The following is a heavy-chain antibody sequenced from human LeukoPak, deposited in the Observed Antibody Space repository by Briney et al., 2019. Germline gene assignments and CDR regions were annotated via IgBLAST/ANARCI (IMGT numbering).Heavy chain of an antibody. D-gene: IGHD6-25*01. V-gene: IGHV4-4*02. Sequence: SDTLSLTRGVCGGSITTTNFWSWVRQTPGQGLEWIGEVSVSGLSDYNPSLRGRVTMSLDTSKNHLSLKLTSVTAADTAVYYCTRENAAFSPFGYWGQGTLVSV. CDR2: VSVSGLS. J-gene: IGHJ4*02. CDR3: TRENAAFSPFGY. CDR1: GGSITTTNF.